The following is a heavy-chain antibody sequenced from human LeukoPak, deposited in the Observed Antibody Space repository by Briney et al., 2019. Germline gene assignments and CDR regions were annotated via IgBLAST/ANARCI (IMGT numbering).Heavy chain of an antibody. J-gene: IGHJ4*02. CDR1: GFTFSSYG. CDR3: AKDVNWYGNLDY. CDR2: ISNSGGST. Sequence: GGSLRLSCAASGFTFSSYGMHWVRQAPGKGLEWVSAISNSGGSTYYADFVKGRFTISRDNSKNTLYLQMSSLRAEDTAVYYCAKDVNWYGNLDYWGQGTLVTVSS. D-gene: IGHD1-1*01. V-gene: IGHV3-23*01.